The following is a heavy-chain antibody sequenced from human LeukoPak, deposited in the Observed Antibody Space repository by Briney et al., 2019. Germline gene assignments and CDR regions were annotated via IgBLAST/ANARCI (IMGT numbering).Heavy chain of an antibody. CDR3: ARGSKGWTLIDY. CDR1: GGSISSYY. Sequence: SETLSLTCTVSGGSISSYYWSWIRQPAGKGLEWIGRIYSSGSTNYNSSLKSRVTMSVDTSKNQFSLKLSSVTAADTAVYYCARGSKGWTLIDYWGQGTPVTVSS. D-gene: IGHD2-15*01. J-gene: IGHJ4*02. V-gene: IGHV4-4*07. CDR2: IYSSGST.